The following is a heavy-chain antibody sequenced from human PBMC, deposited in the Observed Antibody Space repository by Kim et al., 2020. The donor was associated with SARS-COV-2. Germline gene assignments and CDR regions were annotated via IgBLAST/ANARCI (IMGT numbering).Heavy chain of an antibody. Sequence: GGSLRLSCAASGFTFSSYSMNWVRQAPGKGLEWVSSISSSSSYIYYADSVKGRFTISRDNAKNSLYLQMNSLRAEDTAVYYCASTRRRDYGDYTFDYWGQGTLVTVSS. CDR2: ISSSSSYI. J-gene: IGHJ4*02. CDR3: ASTRRRDYGDYTFDY. D-gene: IGHD4-17*01. V-gene: IGHV3-21*01. CDR1: GFTFSSYS.